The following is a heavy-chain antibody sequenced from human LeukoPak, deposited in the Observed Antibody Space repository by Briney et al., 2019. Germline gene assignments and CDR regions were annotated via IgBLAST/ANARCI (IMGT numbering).Heavy chain of an antibody. CDR1: GGSISSYY. Sequence: SETLSLTCTVSGGSISSYYWSWIRQPAGKGLEWIGRIYTSGSTNYNPSLESRVTMSVDTSKNQFSLKLSSVTAADTAVYYCASLSSSWSTDYWGQGTLVTVSS. V-gene: IGHV4-4*07. CDR3: ASLSSSWSTDY. D-gene: IGHD6-13*01. J-gene: IGHJ4*02. CDR2: IYTSGST.